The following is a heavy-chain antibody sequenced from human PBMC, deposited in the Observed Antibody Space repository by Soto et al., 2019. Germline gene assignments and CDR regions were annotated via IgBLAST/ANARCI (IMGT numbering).Heavy chain of an antibody. Sequence: QVQLQESGPGLVKPSQTLSLTCTVSGGSISSGGYYWTWIRQHPGKGLEWIGYNYYSGITYYNPSLNCRVTTSLATSKNHSSLTLSSVTAADPAVYYCARGSSIAGLYYGMDVWGQAATVTVSS. J-gene: IGHJ6*02. CDR1: GGSISSGGYY. D-gene: IGHD6-6*01. CDR3: ARGSSIAGLYYGMDV. CDR2: NYYSGIT. V-gene: IGHV4-31*03.